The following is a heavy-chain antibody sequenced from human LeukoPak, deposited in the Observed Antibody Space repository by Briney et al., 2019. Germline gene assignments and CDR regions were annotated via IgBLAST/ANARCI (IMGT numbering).Heavy chain of an antibody. CDR2: INPSGGST. J-gene: IGHJ4*02. V-gene: IGHV1-46*01. D-gene: IGHD1-7*01. CDR3: ARLIHPGTQADPFDY. CDR1: GYTFTSYA. Sequence: WASVKVSCKASGYTFTSYAMNWVRQAPGQGLEWMGIINPSGGSTSYAQKFQGRVTMTRDTSTSTVYMELSSLRSEDTAVYYCARLIHPGTQADPFDYWGQGTLVTVSS.